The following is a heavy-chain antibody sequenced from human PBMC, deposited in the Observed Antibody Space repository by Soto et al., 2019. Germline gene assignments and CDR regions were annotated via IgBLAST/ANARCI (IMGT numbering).Heavy chain of an antibody. CDR1: GGSFSGYY. J-gene: IGHJ4*02. CDR3: ARGRLSWGKYPSLGF. V-gene: IGHV4-34*01. Sequence: SETLSLTCAVYGGSFSGYYWSWIRQPPGKGLEWIGEINHSGSTNYNPSLKSRVTISVDTSKNQFSLKLSSVTAADTAVYYCARGRLSWGKYPSLGFWGQGTLVTVSS. D-gene: IGHD3-16*01. CDR2: INHSGST.